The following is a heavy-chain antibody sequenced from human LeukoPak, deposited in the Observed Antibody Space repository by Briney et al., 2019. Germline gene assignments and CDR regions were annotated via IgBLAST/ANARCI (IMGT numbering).Heavy chain of an antibody. D-gene: IGHD3-10*02. V-gene: IGHV3-11*04. Sequence: GGSLRLSCAASGFTFSDYYMSWIRQAPGKGLQWLAYSSTSGSITYYADSVKGRFTISRDNAKNSVYLQMNSLRAEDAAVYYCARDFSDVRGNIFDSWGQGTLVTVSS. CDR1: GFTFSDYY. CDR2: SSTSGSIT. CDR3: ARDFSDVRGNIFDS. J-gene: IGHJ4*02.